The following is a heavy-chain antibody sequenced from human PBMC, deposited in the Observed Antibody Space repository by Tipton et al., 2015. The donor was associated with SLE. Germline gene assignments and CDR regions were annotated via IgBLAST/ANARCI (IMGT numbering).Heavy chain of an antibody. Sequence: GLVKPSETLSLTCTVSGGSMNDYYWSWIRQPPGKGLEWIGYIYYTGSSNHNPSLKGRVTMSVDTSKNQFSLKLNSVTAADTAVYYCARGGPSSKWLDPWGRGTQVTVSS. J-gene: IGHJ5*02. CDR1: GGSMNDYY. CDR3: ARGGPSSKWLDP. V-gene: IGHV4-59*01. CDR2: IYYTGSS. D-gene: IGHD6-6*01.